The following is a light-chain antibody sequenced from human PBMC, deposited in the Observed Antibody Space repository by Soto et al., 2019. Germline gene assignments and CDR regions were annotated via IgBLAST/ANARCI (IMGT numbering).Light chain of an antibody. CDR2: GAS. J-gene: IGKJ4*01. Sequence: EIVLTQSPGTLSLSPGEIATLSCRASQSVSSSYLAWYQQKPGQAPRLLIYGASSRATGIPDRFSGSGSGTDFTLTISRREPEDFAVYYCQQYGSSPLTFGGGTKVEIK. CDR3: QQYGSSPLT. CDR1: QSVSSSY. V-gene: IGKV3-20*01.